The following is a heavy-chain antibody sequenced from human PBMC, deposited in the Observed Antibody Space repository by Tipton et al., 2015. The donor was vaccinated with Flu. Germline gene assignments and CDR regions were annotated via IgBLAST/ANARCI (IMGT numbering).Heavy chain of an antibody. Sequence: LRLSCTVSGGSISSSSYYWGWIRQPPGKGLEWIGSIYYSGSTYYNPSLKSRVTISVDTSKNQFSLKLSSVTAADTAVYYCAREHEGNWSFLTGSRSFTYWGQGTLVTVSS. J-gene: IGHJ4*02. V-gene: IGHV4-39*07. CDR1: GGSISSSSYY. CDR3: AREHEGNWSFLTGSRSFTY. CDR2: IYYSGST. D-gene: IGHD3-9*01.